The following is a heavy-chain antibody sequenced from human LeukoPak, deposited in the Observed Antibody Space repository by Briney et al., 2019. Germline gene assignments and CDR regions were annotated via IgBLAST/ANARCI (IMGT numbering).Heavy chain of an antibody. CDR3: AREGTLMDLYGAFDI. CDR2: IYTSGST. CDR1: GGSISSYY. Sequence: SETLSLTCTVSGGSISSYYWSWIRQPAGKGLEWIGRIYTSGSTNYNPSLKSRVTMSVDTSKNQFSLKLSSVTAADTAVYYCAREGTLMDLYGAFDIWGQGTMVTVSS. V-gene: IGHV4-4*07. D-gene: IGHD2-8*01. J-gene: IGHJ3*02.